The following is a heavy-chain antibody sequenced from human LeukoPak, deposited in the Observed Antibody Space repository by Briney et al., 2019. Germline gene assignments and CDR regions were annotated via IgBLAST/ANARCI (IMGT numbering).Heavy chain of an antibody. CDR3: AKDARFGELSRYYFDY. J-gene: IGHJ4*02. D-gene: IGHD3-10*01. CDR1: GFTFSSYG. CDR2: IRYDGRNK. Sequence: QSGGSLRLSCAASGFTFSSYGMHWVRQAPVKGLEWVAFIRYDGRNKYYADSVKGRFTISRDNSKNTLYLQMNSLRAEDTAVYSCAKDARFGELSRYYFDYWGQGTLVTVSS. V-gene: IGHV3-30*02.